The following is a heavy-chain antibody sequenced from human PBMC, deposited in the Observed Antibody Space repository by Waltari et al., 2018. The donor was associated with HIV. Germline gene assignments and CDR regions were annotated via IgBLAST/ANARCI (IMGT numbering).Heavy chain of an antibody. Sequence: QVQLVQSGAEVKKAGSSGNNSCKASGGTLKSHAIRWVRQAPGQGLEWMGRIIPILGMTNYAQKFHGRLAITADNSMSTAYMELSSLRSDDTAVYFCARSPANTAAADYSDDYWGQGTLVTVSS. CDR3: ARSPANTAAADYSDDY. V-gene: IGHV1-69*04. CDR2: IIPILGMT. J-gene: IGHJ4*02. CDR1: GGTLKSHA. D-gene: IGHD6-13*01.